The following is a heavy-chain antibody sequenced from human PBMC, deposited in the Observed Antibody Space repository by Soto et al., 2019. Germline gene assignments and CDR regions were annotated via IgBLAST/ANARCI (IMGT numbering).Heavy chain of an antibody. CDR1: GYTFTNFG. CDR3: VRGGTPIDY. D-gene: IGHD3-16*01. CDR2: ISASNGNT. V-gene: IGHV1-18*01. Sequence: QVQLVQSGAEVKKPGASVKVSCKASGYTFTNFGISWVRQAPGQGLEWMGWISASNGNTNYAQNFQGRVTMTTDTSTSTGYMELRRLRSDDTAVYYCVRGGTPIDYWGQGTLVTVSS. J-gene: IGHJ4*02.